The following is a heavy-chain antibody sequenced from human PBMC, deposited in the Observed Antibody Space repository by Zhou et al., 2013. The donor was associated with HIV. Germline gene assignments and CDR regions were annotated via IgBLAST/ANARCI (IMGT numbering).Heavy chain of an antibody. CDR1: GGTFSSYA. D-gene: IGHD3-22*01. Sequence: QVQLVQSGAEVKKPGSSVKVSCKASGGTFSSYAISWVRQAPGQGLEWMGGIIPIFGTANYAQKFQGRVTITTDESTSTAYMELSSLRSEDTAVYYCARDKGSSGYYPTPDYYYYMDVWGKGTTVTVSS. V-gene: IGHV1-69*05. CDR3: ARDKGSSGYYPTPDYYYYMDV. J-gene: IGHJ6*03. CDR2: IIPIFGTA.